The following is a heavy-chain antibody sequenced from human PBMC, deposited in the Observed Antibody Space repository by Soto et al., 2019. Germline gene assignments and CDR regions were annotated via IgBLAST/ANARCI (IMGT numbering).Heavy chain of an antibody. D-gene: IGHD3-3*01. J-gene: IGHJ3*02. CDR2: IYPGDSDT. Sequence: PGESLKISCKGSGYSFTSYWIGWVRQMPGKGLEWMGIIYPGDSDTRYSPSFQGQVTISADKSISTAYLQWSSLKASDTAMYYCARYEGPFRDYDFWSGPIDAFDIWGQGTMVTVSS. CDR1: GYSFTSYW. CDR3: ARYEGPFRDYDFWSGPIDAFDI. V-gene: IGHV5-51*01.